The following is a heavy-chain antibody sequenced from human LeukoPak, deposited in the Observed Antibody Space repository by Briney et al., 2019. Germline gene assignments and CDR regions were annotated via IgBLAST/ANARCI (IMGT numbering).Heavy chain of an antibody. Sequence: ASVKVSCKASGYTFTSYGISWVRQAPGQGLEWMGWISAYNGNTNYAQKLQGRVTMTTDTSTSTAYMELSRLRSDDTAVYYCARGVYCCGYYYGWYFDYWGQGTLVTVSS. J-gene: IGHJ4*02. CDR2: ISAYNGNT. V-gene: IGHV1-18*01. CDR3: ARGVYCCGYYYGWYFDY. CDR1: GYTFTSYG. D-gene: IGHD3-10*01.